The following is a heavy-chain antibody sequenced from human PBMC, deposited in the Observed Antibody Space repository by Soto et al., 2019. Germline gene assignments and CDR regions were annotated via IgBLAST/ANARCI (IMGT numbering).Heavy chain of an antibody. J-gene: IGHJ5*02. CDR1: GGSISSSNW. CDR3: ARAYDYVWGSYGSNWFDP. CDR2: IYHSGST. D-gene: IGHD3-16*01. V-gene: IGHV4-4*02. Sequence: SETLSLTCAVSGGSISSSNWWSWVRQPPGKGLEWIGEIYHSGSTNYNPSLKSRVTISVDKSKNQFSLKLSSVTAADTAVYYCARAYDYVWGSYGSNWFDPWGQGTLVTVS.